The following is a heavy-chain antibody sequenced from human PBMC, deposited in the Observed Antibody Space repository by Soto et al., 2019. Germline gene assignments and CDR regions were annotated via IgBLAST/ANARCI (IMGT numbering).Heavy chain of an antibody. J-gene: IGHJ6*02. Sequence: GGSLRLSCAASGFTFSSYAMSWVRQAPGKGLEWVSAISGSGGSTYYADSVKGRFTISRDNSKNTLYLQMNSLRAEDTAVYYCAKGTDIVVVVAATTPYYYYGMDVWGQGTTVTVSS. CDR1: GFTFSSYA. CDR3: AKGTDIVVVVAATTPYYYYGMDV. V-gene: IGHV3-23*01. CDR2: ISGSGGST. D-gene: IGHD2-15*01.